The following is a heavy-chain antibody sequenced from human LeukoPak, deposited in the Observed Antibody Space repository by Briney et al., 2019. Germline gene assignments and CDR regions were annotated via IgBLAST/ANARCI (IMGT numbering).Heavy chain of an antibody. CDR1: GGSISNSSYY. Sequence: PSETLSLTCTVSGGSISNSSYYWGWIRQPPGKGLEWIGSIYYSGSTYYNPSLKSRVTISVDTSKNQFSLKLSSVTAADTAVYYCARVEPAATTDPWGQGTLVTVSS. CDR3: ARVEPAATTDP. D-gene: IGHD2-2*01. CDR2: IYYSGST. V-gene: IGHV4-39*07. J-gene: IGHJ5*02.